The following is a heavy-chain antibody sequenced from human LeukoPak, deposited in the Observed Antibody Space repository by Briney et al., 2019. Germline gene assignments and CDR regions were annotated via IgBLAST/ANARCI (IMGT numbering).Heavy chain of an antibody. D-gene: IGHD2-15*01. V-gene: IGHV1-69*05. CDR2: IIPICGTA. J-gene: IGHJ1*01. CDR1: GGTFSSYA. Sequence: SVKVSCKASGGTFSSYAISWVRQAPGQGLEWMGGIIPICGTANYAQKFQGRVTITTDESTSTAYMELSSLRSEDTAVYYCAYCSGGSCYSVEYFQHWGQGTLVTVSS. CDR3: AYCSGGSCYSVEYFQH.